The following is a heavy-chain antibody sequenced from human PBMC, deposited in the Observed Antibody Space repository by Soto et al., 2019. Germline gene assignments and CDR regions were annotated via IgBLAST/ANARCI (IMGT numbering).Heavy chain of an antibody. CDR3: ARIRGSSSAGHYYYGMDV. CDR1: GFSLSTSGMC. V-gene: IGHV2-70*11. CDR2: IDWDDDK. J-gene: IGHJ6*02. D-gene: IGHD6-6*01. Sequence: SGPTLVNPTQTLTLTCTFSGFSLSTSGMCVSWIRQPPGKALEWLARIDWDDDKYYSTSLKTRLTISKDTSKNQVVLTMTNMDPVDTATYYCARIRGSSSAGHYYYGMDVWGQGTTVTVSS.